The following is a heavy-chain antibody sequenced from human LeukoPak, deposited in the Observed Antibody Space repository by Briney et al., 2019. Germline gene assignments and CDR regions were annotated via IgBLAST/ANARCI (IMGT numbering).Heavy chain of an antibody. V-gene: IGHV3-11*01. CDR1: GFIFSDYY. CDR3: ARDSGGTYRFFDY. D-gene: IGHD3-10*01. J-gene: IGHJ4*02. Sequence: GGSLRLSRAAPGFIFSDYYMSWIRQAPGKGLEWVSYISSSGSSIYYADSVKGRFTISRDNAKNSLYLQMNSLRAEDTAVYYCARDSGGTYRFFDYWGQGTLVTVSS. CDR2: ISSSGSSI.